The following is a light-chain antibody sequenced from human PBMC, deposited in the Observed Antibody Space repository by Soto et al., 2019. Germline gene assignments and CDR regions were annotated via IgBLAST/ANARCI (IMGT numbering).Light chain of an antibody. V-gene: IGKV3-20*01. J-gene: IGKJ1*01. CDR2: GTS. CDR3: QQYGSSRT. Sequence: IVLMQSPCTLSLYPGERATLSCRASQSVNSSYLAWYQQKPGQAPRLLIYGTSSRATGIPDRFSGSGSETDFTLTISRLEPEDFAVYFCQQYGSSRTFGQGTKVDIK. CDR1: QSVNSSY.